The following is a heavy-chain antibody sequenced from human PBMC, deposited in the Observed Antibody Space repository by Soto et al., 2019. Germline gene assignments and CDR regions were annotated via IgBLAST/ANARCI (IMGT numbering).Heavy chain of an antibody. CDR2: FSYSVST. D-gene: IGHD2-15*01. J-gene: IGHJ6*02. CDR3: ARVGCSGGSCYSSHYYGMDV. V-gene: IGHV4-31*03. Sequence: QVQLQESGPGLVKPSQTLSLTCTVSGGSISSGGYSWSWIRQHPGKGPDWLGYFSYSVSTYYNPALKSRVTISVDTSKHQFSLKLSSVTAADTAVYYCARVGCSGGSCYSSHYYGMDVWGQGTTVTVSS. CDR1: GGSISSGGYS.